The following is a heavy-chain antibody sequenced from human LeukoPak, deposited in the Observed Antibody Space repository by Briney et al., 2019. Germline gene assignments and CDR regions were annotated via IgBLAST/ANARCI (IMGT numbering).Heavy chain of an antibody. CDR2: IFYSGST. J-gene: IGHJ4*02. V-gene: IGHV4-30-4*08. Sequence: SETLSLTCTVSGDSISSGDYYWSWIRQPPGKGLEWIGYIFYSGSTYYNPSLKSRVTMSVDTSKNQFSLKLSSVTAADTAVYYCAREKYWSEVDYWGQGTLVTVSS. CDR3: AREKYWSEVDY. CDR1: GDSISSGDYY. D-gene: IGHD3-3*01.